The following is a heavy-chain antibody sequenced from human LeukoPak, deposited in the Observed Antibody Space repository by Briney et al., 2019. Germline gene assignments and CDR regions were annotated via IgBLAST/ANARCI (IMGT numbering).Heavy chain of an antibody. V-gene: IGHV4-39*07. CDR1: GGSISSSSYY. CDR3: AREPPGLGKR. Sequence: SETLSLTCTVSGGSISSSSYYWGWIRQPPGKGLEWIGNIYYTGNTHYNPSLNSRVTISLDTSKNQFSLRLTSVTAADTAVYYCAREPPGLGKRWGLGTLVTVSS. D-gene: IGHD1-1*01. J-gene: IGHJ4*02. CDR2: IYYTGNT.